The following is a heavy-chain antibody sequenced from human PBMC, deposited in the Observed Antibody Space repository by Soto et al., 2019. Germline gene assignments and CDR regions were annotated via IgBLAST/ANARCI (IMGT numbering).Heavy chain of an antibody. J-gene: IGHJ4*02. V-gene: IGHV1-69*08. D-gene: IGHD3-10*01. Sequence: QVQLVQSGAEVKKPGSSVKVSCKASGGTFSSYTISWVRQAPGQGLEWMGRIIPILGIANYAQKFQGRVTITADKSTSTAYMELSSLRSEDTAVYYCAREVVAGGVRGRYYFDYWGQGTLVTVSS. CDR3: AREVVAGGVRGRYYFDY. CDR2: IIPILGIA. CDR1: GGTFSSYT.